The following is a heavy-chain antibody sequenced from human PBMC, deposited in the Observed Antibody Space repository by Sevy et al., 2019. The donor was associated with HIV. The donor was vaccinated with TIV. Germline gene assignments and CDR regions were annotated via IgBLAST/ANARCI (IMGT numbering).Heavy chain of an antibody. CDR2: IWYDGSNK. Sequence: GGSLRLSCAASGFTFSSYGMHWVRQAPGKGLEWVAVIWYDGSNKYYADSVQGRFAITRDNSKNTLYLQMNSLGAEDTAVYYCARDKDYYDSSGYYYDGGHAFDIWGQGTMVTVSS. CDR3: ARDKDYYDSSGYYYDGGHAFDI. CDR1: GFTFSSYG. D-gene: IGHD3-22*01. J-gene: IGHJ3*02. V-gene: IGHV3-33*01.